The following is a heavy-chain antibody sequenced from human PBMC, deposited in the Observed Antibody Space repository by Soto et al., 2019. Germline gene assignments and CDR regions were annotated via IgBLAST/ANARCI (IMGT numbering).Heavy chain of an antibody. D-gene: IGHD6-6*01. CDR1: GFPFSDSY. V-gene: IGHV3-11*01. CDR3: ARGQQLVANWLDP. Sequence: GGSLRLSCSASGFPFSDSYMAWIRQAPGKGLEEIATISSTDSTPYYADSVKGRFTISRDNAQNSLYLEMNNLRAEDTAVYYCARGQQLVANWLDPWGQGILVTVSS. CDR2: ISSTDSTP. J-gene: IGHJ5*02.